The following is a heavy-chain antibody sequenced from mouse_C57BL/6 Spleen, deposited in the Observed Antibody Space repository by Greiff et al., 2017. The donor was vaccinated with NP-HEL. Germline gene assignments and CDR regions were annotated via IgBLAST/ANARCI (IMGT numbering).Heavy chain of an antibody. CDR2: IDPSDSET. V-gene: IGHV1-52*01. CDR1: GYTFTSYW. D-gene: IGHD1-1*01. CDR3: ARDPYYYGSSHYFDY. Sequence: QVQLQQSGAELVRPGSSVKLSCKASGYTFTSYWMHWVKQRPIQGLEWIGNIDPSDSETHYNQKFKDKATLTVDKSSSTAYMQLSSLTSEDSAVYYCARDPYYYGSSHYFDYWGQGTTLTVSS. J-gene: IGHJ2*01.